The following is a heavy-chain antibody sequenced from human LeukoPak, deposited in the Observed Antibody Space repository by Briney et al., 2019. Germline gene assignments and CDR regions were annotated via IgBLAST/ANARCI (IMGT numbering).Heavy chain of an antibody. CDR1: GFTFSSYA. CDR2: ISGSGGST. J-gene: IGHJ5*02. V-gene: IGHV3-23*01. Sequence: GASLRLSCAASGFTFSSYAMSWVRQAPGKGLEWVSAISGSGGSTYYADSVKGRFTISRDNSKNTLYLQMNSLRAEDTAVYYCAKDDYGEVEGWFDPRGQGTLVTVSS. CDR3: AKDDYGEVEGWFDP. D-gene: IGHD4-17*01.